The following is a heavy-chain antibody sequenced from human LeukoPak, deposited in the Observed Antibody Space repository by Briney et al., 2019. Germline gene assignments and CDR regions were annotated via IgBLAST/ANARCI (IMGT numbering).Heavy chain of an antibody. CDR3: LTEDTPTVFDY. CDR2: ISYNGGVR. V-gene: IGHV3-30*03. CDR1: GFTFSTYG. J-gene: IGHJ4*02. Sequence: GGSLRLSCAASGFTFSTYGLHWVRQAPGKGLEWVALISYNGGVRFYADSVKGRFTISRDNSKNTVYLQMNSLRTEDTAVYYCLTEDTPTVFDYWGQGTLVTVSS. D-gene: IGHD5-18*01.